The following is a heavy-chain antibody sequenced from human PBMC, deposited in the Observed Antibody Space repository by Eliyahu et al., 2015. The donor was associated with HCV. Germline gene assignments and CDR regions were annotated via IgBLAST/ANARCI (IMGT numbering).Heavy chain of an antibody. V-gene: IGHV1-3*01. Sequence: QVQLVQSGAEVRKPGASVKVSCKASGYTFXSYAIHWXRQAPGKRLEWLGWFNAGNGDTRYSQKFQGRVTITRDTSASIAYMELSSLRSEDTAVYYCARVGDWGSNTQDAFDIWGQGTMVTVSS. D-gene: IGHD7-27*01. J-gene: IGHJ3*02. CDR2: FNAGNGDT. CDR1: GYTFXSYA. CDR3: ARVGDWGSNTQDAFDI.